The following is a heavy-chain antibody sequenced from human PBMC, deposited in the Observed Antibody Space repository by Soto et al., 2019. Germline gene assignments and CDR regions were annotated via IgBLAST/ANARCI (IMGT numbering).Heavy chain of an antibody. CDR1: GGTFSSYA. J-gene: IGHJ3*02. V-gene: IGHV1-69*13. Sequence: SVKVSCKASGGTFSSYAISWVRQAPGQGLEWMGGNIPILGTANYAQKFQGRVPITADESTSTAYMELSSLRSEDTAVYYCARDFYSGSYSGDDAFDIWGQGTMVTVSS. CDR2: NIPILGTA. CDR3: ARDFYSGSYSGDDAFDI. D-gene: IGHD1-26*01.